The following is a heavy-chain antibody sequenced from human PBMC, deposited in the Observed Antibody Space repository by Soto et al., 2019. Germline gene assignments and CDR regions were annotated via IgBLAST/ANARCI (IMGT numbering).Heavy chain of an antibody. V-gene: IGHV5-51*01. D-gene: IGHD3-10*01. J-gene: IGHJ4*02. CDR3: ARLPQFLWFVALTSRAYYLNY. CDR2: IYPGDSDT. Sequence: GESLKISCTGSGYSFSTYWIAWVRQMPGKGLEWMGIIYPGDSDTRYSPSFQGQVTISADTSTKTAYLQWSSLKASETAIYYCARLPQFLWFVALTSRAYYLNYWGPGTRVTVSS. CDR1: GYSFSTYW.